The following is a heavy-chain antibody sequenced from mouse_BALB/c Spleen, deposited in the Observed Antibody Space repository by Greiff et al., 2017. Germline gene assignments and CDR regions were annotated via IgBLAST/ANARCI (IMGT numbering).Heavy chain of an antibody. CDR3: ARRALYYGSSYWYFDV. CDR1: GFTFSSFG. D-gene: IGHD1-1*01. Sequence: DVMLVESGGGLVQPGGSRKLSCAASGFTFSSFGMHWVRQAPEKGLEWVAYISSGSSTIYYADTVKGRFTISRDNPKNTLFLQMTSLRSEDTAMYYCARRALYYGSSYWYFDVWGAGTTVTVSS. CDR2: ISSGSSTI. V-gene: IGHV5-17*02. J-gene: IGHJ1*01.